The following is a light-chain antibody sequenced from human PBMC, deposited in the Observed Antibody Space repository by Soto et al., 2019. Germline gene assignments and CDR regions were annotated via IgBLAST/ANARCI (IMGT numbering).Light chain of an antibody. J-gene: IGKJ1*01. CDR1: QSVSSRY. CDR3: QHYGSSPRT. V-gene: IGKV3-20*01. CDR2: GAS. Sequence: EIVLTQSPGTLSLSPGERATLSCRASQSVSSRYSAWCQQKPGQAPRLLIYGASTRATGIPDRFSGSGSETDFTLTISRLEPEDFAVYYCQHYGSSPRTFGQGTKVDIK.